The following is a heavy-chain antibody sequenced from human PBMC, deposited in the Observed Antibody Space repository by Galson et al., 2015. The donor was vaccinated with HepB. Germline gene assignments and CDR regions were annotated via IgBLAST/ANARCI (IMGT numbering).Heavy chain of an antibody. J-gene: IGHJ4*02. Sequence: SLRLSCATSGFTFSSSWMTWVRQAPGEGLEWVVNIKPDGSAEYYVDSVKGRFIISRDNARNSLYLQMNSLRVKDTALYYCAKGGSALYWGQGTLVTVSS. D-gene: IGHD3-16*01. V-gene: IGHV3-7*01. CDR2: IKPDGSAE. CDR3: AKGGSALY. CDR1: GFTFSSSW.